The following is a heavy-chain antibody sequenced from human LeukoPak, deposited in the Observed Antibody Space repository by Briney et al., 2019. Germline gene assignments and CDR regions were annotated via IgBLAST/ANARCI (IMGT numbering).Heavy chain of an antibody. Sequence: GGSLRLSCTASGLTFSNYAMTWVRQAPGKGLKWVSGISGSGGSTYYADSVKGRFTISRDNSKNTLYLQVNSLRAEDTAVYYCAKVTSSYNYFDYWGQGSLVTVSS. D-gene: IGHD2-2*01. V-gene: IGHV3-23*01. CDR2: ISGSGGST. CDR3: AKVTSSYNYFDY. CDR1: GLTFSNYA. J-gene: IGHJ4*02.